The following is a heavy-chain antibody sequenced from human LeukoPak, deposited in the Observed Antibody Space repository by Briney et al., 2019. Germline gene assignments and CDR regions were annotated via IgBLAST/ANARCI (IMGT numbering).Heavy chain of an antibody. V-gene: IGHV1-18*01. J-gene: IGHJ4*02. Sequence: ASVKVSCEASGYTFTSYGISWVRQAPGQGLEWMGWISAYNGNTNYAQKLQGRVTMTTDTSTSTAYMELRSLRSDDTAVYYCASGYDFWSGRPLGYWGQGTLVTVSS. CDR2: ISAYNGNT. D-gene: IGHD3-3*01. CDR3: ASGYDFWSGRPLGY. CDR1: GYTFTSYG.